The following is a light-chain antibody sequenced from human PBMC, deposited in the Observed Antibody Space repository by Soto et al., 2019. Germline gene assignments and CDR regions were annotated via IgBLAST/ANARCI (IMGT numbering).Light chain of an antibody. V-gene: IGKV3-15*01. CDR2: GAS. J-gene: IGKJ2*01. CDR1: QSVSSN. CDR3: QQYENWPPYT. Sequence: EIVMTQSPATLSVSPGERATLSCRASQSVSSNLAWYQQKPGQAPRLLIYGASTRATGIPARFSGSGSGTEFTLTISSLQSEDFAVYYCQQYENWPPYTFGQGSQLEIK.